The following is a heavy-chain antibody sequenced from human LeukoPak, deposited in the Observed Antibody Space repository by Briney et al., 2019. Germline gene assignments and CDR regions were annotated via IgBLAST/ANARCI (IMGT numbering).Heavy chain of an antibody. V-gene: IGHV5-10-1*01. D-gene: IGHD3-9*01. CDR2: IDPSNSYT. Sequence: GESLKISCKGSGYNFTNYWLSWVRQMPGKGLEWMGRIDPSNSYTNHSPPFQGHVTISADRSISTAYLQWNSLKASDTAMYYCARHADYHILTGFDYWGQGTLVTVS. J-gene: IGHJ4*02. CDR1: GYNFTNYW. CDR3: ARHADYHILTGFDY.